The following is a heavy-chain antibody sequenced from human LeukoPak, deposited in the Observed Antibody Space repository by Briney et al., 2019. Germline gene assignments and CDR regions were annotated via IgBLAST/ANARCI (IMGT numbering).Heavy chain of an antibody. CDR1: GFTFSDYY. J-gene: IGHJ5*02. D-gene: IGHD5-18*01. CDR3: AREVTRGYSYSLAFDP. CDR2: ISSSSSYT. Sequence: GGSLRLSCAASGFTFSDYYMSWIRQAPGKGLEWVSYISSSSSYTNYADSVKGRFTISRDNAKNSLYLQMNSLRAEDTAVYYCAREVTRGYSYSLAFDPWGQGTLVTVSS. V-gene: IGHV3-11*06.